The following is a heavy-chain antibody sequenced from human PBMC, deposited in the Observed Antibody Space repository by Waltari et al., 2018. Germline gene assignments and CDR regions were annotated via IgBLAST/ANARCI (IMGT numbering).Heavy chain of an antibody. V-gene: IGHV4-39*07. Sequence: QLQLQESGPGLVKPSETLSLTCTVSGGSISSSSYYWGWIRQPPGKGLEWIGSIYYSGSTYYNPSLKSRVTISVDTSKNQFSLKLSSVTAADTAVYYCAIRHRYSYGFPWFDPWGQGTLVTVSS. CDR3: AIRHRYSYGFPWFDP. CDR2: IYYSGST. J-gene: IGHJ5*02. CDR1: GGSISSSSYY. D-gene: IGHD5-18*01.